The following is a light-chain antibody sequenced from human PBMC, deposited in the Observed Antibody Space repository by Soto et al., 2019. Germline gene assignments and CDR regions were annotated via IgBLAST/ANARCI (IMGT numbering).Light chain of an antibody. CDR3: QQYNKWPHT. J-gene: IGKJ5*01. CDR1: QGIGDT. V-gene: IGKV3-15*01. Sequence: EVVMTQSPATLSVSAGECATLSFRASQGIGDTLAWYQRRPGQSPRLLVYGAFTRAAGLPARFSGRGSGTEFTLTISSLQFEDFAVYYCQQYNKWPHTFGQGTRLEIK. CDR2: GAF.